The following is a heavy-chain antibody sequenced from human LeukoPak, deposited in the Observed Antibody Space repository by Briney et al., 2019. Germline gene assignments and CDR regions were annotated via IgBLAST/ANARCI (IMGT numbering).Heavy chain of an antibody. Sequence: SETLSLTCAVSGYSISSGYYWGWIRPPPGKGLEWIGSIYHSGSTYYNPSLKSRVTISVDTSKNQFSLKLSSVTAADTAVYYCARQNGYDFWSGYFDYWGQGTLVTVSS. CDR2: IYHSGST. V-gene: IGHV4-38-2*01. CDR3: ARQNGYDFWSGYFDY. J-gene: IGHJ4*02. CDR1: GYSISSGYY. D-gene: IGHD3-3*01.